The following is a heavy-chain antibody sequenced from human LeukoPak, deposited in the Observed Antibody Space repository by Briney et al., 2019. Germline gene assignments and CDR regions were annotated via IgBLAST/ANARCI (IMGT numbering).Heavy chain of an antibody. CDR2: IIPIFGTA. D-gene: IGHD6-19*01. CDR1: GGTFSIYA. CDR3: ARPGYSSGWYYFDY. Sequence: ASVKVSCKASGGTFSIYAISWVREAPGQGLEWMGRIIPIFGTANYAQKFQGRVTITTDESTSTAYMELSSLRSEDTAVYYCARPGYSSGWYYFDYWGQGTLVTVSS. V-gene: IGHV1-69*05. J-gene: IGHJ4*02.